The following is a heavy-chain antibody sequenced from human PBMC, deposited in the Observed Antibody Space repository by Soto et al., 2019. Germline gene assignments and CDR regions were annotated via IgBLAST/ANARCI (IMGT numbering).Heavy chain of an antibody. Sequence: EVQLVESGGGLVQPGGSLRLSCAASGFTFSNLWMTWARQAPGKGLEWVANINQDGSEIHYVDSVEGRFTISRDNAKNSLYLQMNSLRAEDTAVYYCTKGGHVDDWGQGTLVTVAS. CDR3: TKGGHVDD. D-gene: IGHD3-16*01. CDR1: GFTFSNLW. V-gene: IGHV3-7*01. CDR2: INQDGSEI. J-gene: IGHJ4*02.